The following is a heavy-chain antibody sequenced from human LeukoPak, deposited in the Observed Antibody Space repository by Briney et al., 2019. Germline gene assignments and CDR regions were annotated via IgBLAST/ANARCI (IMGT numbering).Heavy chain of an antibody. V-gene: IGHV4-61*01. CDR2: IYYSGST. J-gene: IGHJ2*01. CDR1: GGSVSSGSYY. D-gene: IGHD1-14*01. CDR3: ARRGSGASLEYYFDL. Sequence: SETLSLTCTVSGGSVSSGSYYWSWIRQPPGKGLEWIGYIYYSGSTNYNPSLKSRVTISVDTSKNQFSLKLSSVTAADTAVYYCARRGSGASLEYYFDLWGRGTLVTVSS.